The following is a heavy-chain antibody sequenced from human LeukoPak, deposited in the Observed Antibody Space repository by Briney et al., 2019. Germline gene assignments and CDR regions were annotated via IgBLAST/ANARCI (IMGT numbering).Heavy chain of an antibody. D-gene: IGHD2/OR15-2a*01. CDR3: AKVTPSYVARGEKLDY. V-gene: IGHV3-23*01. Sequence: GGSLRLSCAASEFTFSSYAMSLVRQAPGKGLEWVSAISGSGGSTYYADPVKGRFTISRDNSKNTLYLQMNSLRAEDTAVYYCAKVTPSYVARGEKLDYWGQGTLVTVSS. CDR1: EFTFSSYA. J-gene: IGHJ4*02. CDR2: ISGSGGST.